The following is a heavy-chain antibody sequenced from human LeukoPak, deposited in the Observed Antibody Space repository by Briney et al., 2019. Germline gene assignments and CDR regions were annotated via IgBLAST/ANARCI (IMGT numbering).Heavy chain of an antibody. CDR3: ARDSXYYGSGSYWDV. V-gene: IGHV4-59*01. D-gene: IGHD3-10*01. Sequence: XXXYXGXTXYXPSLKSRXTXSVDTSKNQFSLKLSSVTAADTXVYYCARDSXYYGSGSYWDVWGQGTTVTVSS. CDR2: XXYXGXT. J-gene: IGHJ6*02.